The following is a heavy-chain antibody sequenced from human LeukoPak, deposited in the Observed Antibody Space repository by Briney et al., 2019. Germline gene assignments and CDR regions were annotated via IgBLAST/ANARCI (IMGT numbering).Heavy chain of an antibody. Sequence: GGSLRLSCAASGFTFSSYGMHWVRQAPGKGLEWVAVISYDGSNKYYADSVKGRFTISRDNSKNTLYLQMNSLRAEDTAVYYCAKDLASTSPGYNYGMDVWGEGTTVTVSS. CDR1: GFTFSSYG. J-gene: IGHJ6*04. D-gene: IGHD5-24*01. V-gene: IGHV3-30*18. CDR3: AKDLASTSPGYNYGMDV. CDR2: ISYDGSNK.